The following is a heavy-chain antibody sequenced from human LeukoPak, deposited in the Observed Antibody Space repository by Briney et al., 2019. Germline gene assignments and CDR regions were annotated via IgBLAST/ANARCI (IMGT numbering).Heavy chain of an antibody. CDR2: IYYSGST. J-gene: IGHJ5*02. D-gene: IGHD6-19*01. CDR1: GGSISSYY. V-gene: IGHV4-59*08. Sequence: SETLSLTCTVSGGSISSYYWSRIRQPPGKGLEWIGYIYYSGSTNYNPSLKSRVTISVDTSKNQFSLKLSSVTAADTAVYYCARGQWLATGYWFDPWGQGTLVTVSS. CDR3: ARGQWLATGYWFDP.